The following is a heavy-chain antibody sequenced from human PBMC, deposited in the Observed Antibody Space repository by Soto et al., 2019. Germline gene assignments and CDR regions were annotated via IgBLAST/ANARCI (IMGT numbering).Heavy chain of an antibody. CDR1: GFIFSSYA. Sequence: GGSLRLSCAASGFIFSSYAMHWVRQAPGKGLEWVAVISFDGGTKYYADSVKGRFTISRDNSENTLNLQMNSLRAEDTATYYCARRPWGSGELLYPYYYYGMDVWGQGTTVTVSS. J-gene: IGHJ6*02. D-gene: IGHD3-10*01. V-gene: IGHV3-30*04. CDR2: ISFDGGTK. CDR3: ARRPWGSGELLYPYYYYGMDV.